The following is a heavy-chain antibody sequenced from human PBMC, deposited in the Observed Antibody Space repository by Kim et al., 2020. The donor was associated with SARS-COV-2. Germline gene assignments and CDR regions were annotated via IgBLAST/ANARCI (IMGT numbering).Heavy chain of an antibody. CDR3: AGILSGGAAFDI. CDR1: GGSISTSY. CDR2: IHYSGTT. Sequence: SETLSLTCTVSGGSISTSYCSWIRQPPGKGLEWIGYIHYSGTTHYNPSLKSRVFMSVDASKTQFSLRVTSVTAADTALYFCAGILSGGAAFDIWGPGTMV. V-gene: IGHV4-59*08. D-gene: IGHD7-27*01. J-gene: IGHJ3*02.